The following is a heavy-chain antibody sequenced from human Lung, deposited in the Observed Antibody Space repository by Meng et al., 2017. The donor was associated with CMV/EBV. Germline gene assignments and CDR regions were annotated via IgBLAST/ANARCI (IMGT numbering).Heavy chain of an antibody. CDR2: VTGGTAYT. J-gene: IGHJ4*02. V-gene: IGHV3-23*01. CDR3: AKGRSDYGGSLDY. Sequence: EVQLLESGGNLLQPGESVRCCCSASGFTFSNYAMIWVRQAPGKGLQWVSSVTGGTAYTYYADSVRGRFTVSRDNSKNTLYLQLTSLRAEDTAVYYCAKGRSDYGGSLDYWGQGTLVTVSS. D-gene: IGHD4-17*01. CDR1: GFTFSNYA.